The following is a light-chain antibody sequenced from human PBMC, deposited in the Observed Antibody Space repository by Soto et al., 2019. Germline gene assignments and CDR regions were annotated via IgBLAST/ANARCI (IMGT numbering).Light chain of an antibody. CDR3: SSYTSSSTVL. J-gene: IGLJ2*01. V-gene: IGLV2-14*01. CDR1: SSDVGGYIY. Sequence: QSALTQPASVSGSPGQSITISCTGTSSDVGGYIYVSWYQQHPGKAPKLMIYEVSNWPSGVSNRFSGSKSGNSASLTISGLQAEDVADYYCSSYTSSSTVLFGGGTKLTVL. CDR2: EVS.